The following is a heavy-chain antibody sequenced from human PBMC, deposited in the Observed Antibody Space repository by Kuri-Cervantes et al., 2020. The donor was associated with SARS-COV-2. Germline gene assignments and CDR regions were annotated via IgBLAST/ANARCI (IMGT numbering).Heavy chain of an antibody. CDR3: ARPLYADSTVFPNFYYYGMDV. J-gene: IGHJ6*02. CDR2: INHSGST. D-gene: IGHD4-17*01. V-gene: IGHV4-34*01. Sequence: SQTLSLTCAVYGGSFSGYYWSWIRQPPGKGLEWIGEINHSGSTNYNPSLKSRVTISVDTSKNQFSLKLSSVTAADTAVFYCARPLYADSTVFPNFYYYGMDVWGQGTTVTVSS. CDR1: GGSFSGYY.